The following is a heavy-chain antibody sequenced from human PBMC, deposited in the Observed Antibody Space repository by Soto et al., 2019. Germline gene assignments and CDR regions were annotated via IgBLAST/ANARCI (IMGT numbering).Heavy chain of an antibody. CDR2: ILYDGNNK. CDR1: GFTFSTYG. J-gene: IGHJ4*02. V-gene: IGHV3-30*18. D-gene: IGHD2-15*01. Sequence: LRLSCAASGFTFSTYGMHWVRQAPGKGLEWVALILYDGNNKYYPDSVKGRFTISRDNSKNTLYLQMDGLRTEDTAIYYCAKEGYSSSLDYWGQGTLVTVSS. CDR3: AKEGYSSSLDY.